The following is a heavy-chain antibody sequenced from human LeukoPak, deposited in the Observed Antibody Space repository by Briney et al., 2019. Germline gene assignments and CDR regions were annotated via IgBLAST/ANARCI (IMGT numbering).Heavy chain of an antibody. CDR1: GFTFNSYA. CDR2: ISSHGGIT. Sequence: GGSLRLSCTASGFTFNSYAMHWVRQAPGKGLEYVSGISSHGGITYYADSVKGRFTISRDNSKNTLYLQMNSLRAEDTAVYYCARESYCDTYYYYYGMDVWGQGTTVTVSS. CDR3: ARESYCDTYYYYYGMDV. D-gene: IGHD1-26*01. V-gene: IGHV3-64*04. J-gene: IGHJ6*02.